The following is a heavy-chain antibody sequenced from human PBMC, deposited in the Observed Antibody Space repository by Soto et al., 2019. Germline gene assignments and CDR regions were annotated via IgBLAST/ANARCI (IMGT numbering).Heavy chain of an antibody. CDR2: ISSSSSYI. CDR1: GFTFSSYS. D-gene: IGHD3-16*01. Sequence: PGGSLRLSCAASGFTFSSYSMNWVRQAPGKGLEWVSSISSSSSYIYYADSVKGRFTISRDNAKNSLYPQMNSLRAEDTAVYYCARDRGGSYYYGMDVWGQGTTVTVSS. V-gene: IGHV3-21*01. J-gene: IGHJ6*02. CDR3: ARDRGGSYYYGMDV.